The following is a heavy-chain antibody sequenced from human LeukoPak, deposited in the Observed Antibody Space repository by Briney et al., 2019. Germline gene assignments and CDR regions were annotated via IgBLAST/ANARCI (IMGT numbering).Heavy chain of an antibody. D-gene: IGHD1-26*01. J-gene: IGHJ6*02. CDR2: VSGSGGST. Sequence: GGSLRLSCAASGFTFSSYAMSWVRQAPGKGLEWVSAVSGSGGSTYYADSVKGRFTISRDNSKNTLYLQMNSLRAEDTAVYYCAKRELPHFYYYYGMDVWGQGTTVTVSS. V-gene: IGHV3-23*01. CDR1: GFTFSSYA. CDR3: AKRELPHFYYYYGMDV.